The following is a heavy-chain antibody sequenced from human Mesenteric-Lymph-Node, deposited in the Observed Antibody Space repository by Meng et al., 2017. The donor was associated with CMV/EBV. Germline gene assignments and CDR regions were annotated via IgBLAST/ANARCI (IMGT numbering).Heavy chain of an antibody. CDR3: ARGLTSGAADY. Sequence: SCTASGGTFSSFAIRWVRQAPGHGLAWMGGIIPIFGTANYAQKFQGRVTITTDESTSTAYMELSSLRSEDTAVYYCARGLTSGAADYWGQGTLVTVSS. V-gene: IGHV1-69*05. J-gene: IGHJ4*02. CDR1: GGTFSSFA. D-gene: IGHD6-25*01. CDR2: IIPIFGTA.